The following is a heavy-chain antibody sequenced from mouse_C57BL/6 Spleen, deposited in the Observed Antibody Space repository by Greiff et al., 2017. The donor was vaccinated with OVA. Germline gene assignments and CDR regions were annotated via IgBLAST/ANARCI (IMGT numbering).Heavy chain of an antibody. CDR2: INPNNGGT. D-gene: IGHD2-10*02. CDR1: GYTFTDYY. V-gene: IGHV1-26*01. Sequence: EVQLQQSGPELVKPGASVKISCKASGYTFTDYYMNWVKQSHGKSLEWIGDINPNNGGTSYNQKFKGKATLTVDKSSSTAYMELRSLTSEDSAVYYCASPYGNLYAMDYWGQGTSVTVSS. CDR3: ASPYGNLYAMDY. J-gene: IGHJ4*01.